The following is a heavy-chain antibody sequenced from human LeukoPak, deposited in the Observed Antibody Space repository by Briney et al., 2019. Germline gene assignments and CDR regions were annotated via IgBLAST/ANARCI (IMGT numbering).Heavy chain of an antibody. CDR1: GGSISSSSW. V-gene: IGHV4-4*02. CDR2: IYHSGST. D-gene: IGHD2-15*01. J-gene: IGHJ5*02. Sequence: SETLSLTCAVSGGSISSSSWWSWVRQPPGKGLEWIGEIYHSGSTNYNPSLKSRVTISVDKSKNQFSLKLSSVTAADTAVYYCARDCSGGSCYPYNWFDPWGQGTLVTVSS. CDR3: ARDCSGGSCYPYNWFDP.